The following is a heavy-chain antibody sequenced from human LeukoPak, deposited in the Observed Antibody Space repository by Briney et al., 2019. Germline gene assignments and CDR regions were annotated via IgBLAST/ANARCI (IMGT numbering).Heavy chain of an antibody. CDR2: IYHSGGT. CDR3: AREIRYCSSTSCYGGYGMDV. V-gene: IGHV4-38-2*01. D-gene: IGHD2-2*01. CDR1: GYSISSGYY. J-gene: IGHJ6*04. Sequence: SETLSLTCAVSGYSISSGYYWGWIRQPPGKGLEWIGSIYHSGGTYYNPSLKSRVTISVDMSKNQFSLNLSSVTAADTAVYYCAREIRYCSSTSCYGGYGMDVWGKGTTVTVSS.